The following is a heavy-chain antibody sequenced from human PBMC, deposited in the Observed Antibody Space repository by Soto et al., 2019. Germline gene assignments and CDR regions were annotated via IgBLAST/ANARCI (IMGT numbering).Heavy chain of an antibody. CDR2: IYHSGST. CDR3: ARDPRSSSWYRPYYYYGMDV. Sequence: PSEPLSQPCAVSGGSISSSHWCSCVRQPPSNGLHWIGEIYHSGSTNYNPSLKIRVTISVDKSKNQFSLKLSSVTAADTAVYYCARDPRSSSWYRPYYYYGMDVWGQGTTVTVSS. V-gene: IGHV4-4*02. J-gene: IGHJ6*02. D-gene: IGHD6-13*01. CDR1: GGSISSSHW.